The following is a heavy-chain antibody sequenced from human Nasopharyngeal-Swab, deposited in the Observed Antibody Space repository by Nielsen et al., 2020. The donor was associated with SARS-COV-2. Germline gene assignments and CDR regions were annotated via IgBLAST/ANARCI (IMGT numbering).Heavy chain of an antibody. CDR1: GFTFSSYA. D-gene: IGHD5-12*01. CDR2: ISGSGGST. CDR3: AKDRGRGVAIFDY. J-gene: IGHJ4*02. Sequence: LSLTCAASGFTFSSYAMSWVRQAPGKGLEWVSAISGSGGSTYYADSVKGRFTISRDNSKNTLYLQMNSLRAEDTAVYYCAKDRGRGVAIFDYWGQGTLVTVSS. V-gene: IGHV3-23*01.